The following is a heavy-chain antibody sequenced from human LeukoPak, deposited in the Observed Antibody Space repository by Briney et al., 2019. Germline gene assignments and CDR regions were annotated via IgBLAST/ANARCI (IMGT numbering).Heavy chain of an antibody. CDR3: ARDPSPLGY. V-gene: IGHV3-53*01. Sequence: GGSLRLSCAASGFTVSSNYMSWVCHAPGQGLEWVSVIYSGDSTYYAASVKGRFTISRDNSKNTLYLQMNSLRAEDTAVYYCARDPSPLGYWGQGTLVTVSS. J-gene: IGHJ4*02. CDR2: IYSGDST. CDR1: GFTVSSNY.